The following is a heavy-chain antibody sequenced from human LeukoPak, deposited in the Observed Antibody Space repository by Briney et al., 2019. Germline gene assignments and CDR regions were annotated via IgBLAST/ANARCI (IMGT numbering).Heavy chain of an antibody. V-gene: IGHV1-69*13. CDR3: ARSDRQLNLGHSRCCDY. CDR1: GYAFTSYG. J-gene: IGHJ4*02. Sequence: GASVKVSCKASGYAFTSYGISWVRQAPGQGLEWMGGIIPIFGTANHAQRFQVRLTMTADESTSTAYMELSSLRSEDTAVYYCARSDRQLNLGHSRCCDYWGQGTLVTVSS. CDR2: IIPIFGTA. D-gene: IGHD1-1*01.